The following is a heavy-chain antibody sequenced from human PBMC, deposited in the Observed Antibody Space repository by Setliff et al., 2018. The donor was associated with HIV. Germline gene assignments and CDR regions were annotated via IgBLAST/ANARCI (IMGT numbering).Heavy chain of an antibody. D-gene: IGHD6-13*01. J-gene: IGHJ4*02. CDR2: VDPEDGKT. V-gene: IGHV1-69-2*01. Sequence: KVSCKASGYTFSDYFLHWVQQAPGKGLEWMGRVDPEDGKTIYAEKFQGRVTITADTSTDTAYMDLSSLTSDDTAVFYCAMFIADLDSWGQGTQVTVSS. CDR3: AMFIADLDS. CDR1: GYTFSDYF.